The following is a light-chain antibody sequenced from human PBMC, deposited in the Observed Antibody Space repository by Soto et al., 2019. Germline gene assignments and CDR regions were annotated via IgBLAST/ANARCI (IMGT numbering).Light chain of an antibody. V-gene: IGKV3-20*01. Sequence: EIVLTQSPGTLSLSPGERATLSCRASQSVSSSYLAWYQQKPGQAPRLLLYGASSRATGIPDRFSGSGSGPDSTLPFSSRGPEDFAVYYCQQYGSSPGTFGQGTRWKSN. CDR3: QQYGSSPGT. CDR1: QSVSSSY. J-gene: IGKJ1*01. CDR2: GAS.